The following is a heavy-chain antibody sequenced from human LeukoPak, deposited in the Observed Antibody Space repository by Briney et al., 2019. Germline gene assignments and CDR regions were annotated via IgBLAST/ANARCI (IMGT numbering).Heavy chain of an antibody. CDR2: IYYSGST. Sequence: PSQTLSLTCTVSGGSISSGGYYWRWIRQHPGRGLEWIGYIYYSGSTYYNPSLKSRVTISVDTSKNQFSLKLSSVTAADTAVYYCASFDFWSGYSHPYGMDVWGQGTTVTVSS. D-gene: IGHD3-3*01. CDR3: ASFDFWSGYSHPYGMDV. CDR1: GGSISSGGYY. J-gene: IGHJ6*02. V-gene: IGHV4-31*03.